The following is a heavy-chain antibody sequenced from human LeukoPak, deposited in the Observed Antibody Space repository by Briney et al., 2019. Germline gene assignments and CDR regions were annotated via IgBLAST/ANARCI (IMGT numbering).Heavy chain of an antibody. D-gene: IGHD3-16*01. Sequence: GGSLRLSCAASGFTFSNYWMTWVRQAPGKGLEWVSGISGSGHRTYYADSVKGRFTISRDNSKSTLYLQMNSLRAEDTAVYYCAKDWGEYFDYVWGSFTSFDSWGQRTLVTVSS. CDR1: GFTFSNYW. J-gene: IGHJ4*02. CDR3: AKDWGEYFDYVWGSFTSFDS. CDR2: ISGSGHRT. V-gene: IGHV3-23*01.